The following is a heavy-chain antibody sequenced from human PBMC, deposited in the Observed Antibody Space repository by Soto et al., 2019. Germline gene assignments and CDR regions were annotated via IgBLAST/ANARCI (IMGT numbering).Heavy chain of an antibody. CDR1: GFTFSSYA. J-gene: IGHJ6*02. CDR3: ASEVDTAMPKGDYYYYGMDV. V-gene: IGHV3-30-3*01. D-gene: IGHD5-18*01. Sequence: ESGGGVVQPGRSLRLSCAASGFTFSSYAMHWVRQAPGKGLEWVAVISYDGSNKYYADSVKGRFTISRDNSKNTLYLQMNSLRAEDTAVYYCASEVDTAMPKGDYYYYGMDVWGQGTTVTVSS. CDR2: ISYDGSNK.